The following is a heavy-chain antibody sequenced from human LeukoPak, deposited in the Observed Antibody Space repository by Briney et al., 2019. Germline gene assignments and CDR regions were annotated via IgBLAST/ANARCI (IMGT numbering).Heavy chain of an antibody. CDR3: ARDRKYYDSSGYDY. Sequence: PGGSLRLSCVASGFTFSTYSMNWVRQAPGKGLEWVSSISSSSSYIYYADSVKGRFTISRDNAKNSLYLQMNSLRAEDTAVYYCARDRKYYDSSGYDYWGQGTLVTVSS. D-gene: IGHD3-22*01. J-gene: IGHJ4*02. V-gene: IGHV3-21*01. CDR2: ISSSSSYI. CDR1: GFTFSTYS.